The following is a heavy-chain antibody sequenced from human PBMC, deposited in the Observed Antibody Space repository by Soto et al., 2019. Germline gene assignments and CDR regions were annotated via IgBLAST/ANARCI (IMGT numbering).Heavy chain of an antibody. V-gene: IGHV3-53*02. D-gene: IGHD1-26*01. J-gene: IGHJ6*02. CDR3: AKKPPSSIQGWAFGMDV. Sequence: EVQLVETGGGLIQPGGSLRLSCLASGFSVTTNSIIWVRQPPGKGLEWVSTTFTGGSPHYADSVKGRFSISRDNSKNTVYLQMNNLRVEDTAVYYCAKKPPSSIQGWAFGMDVWGQGTTVSVSS. CDR2: TFTGGSP. CDR1: GFSVTTNS.